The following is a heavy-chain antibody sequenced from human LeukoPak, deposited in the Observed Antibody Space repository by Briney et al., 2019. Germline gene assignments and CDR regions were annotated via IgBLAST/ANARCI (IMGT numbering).Heavy chain of an antibody. CDR3: AKINSRDGYDYDSFDY. J-gene: IGHJ4*02. CDR1: GFTFSSYA. CDR2: ISGKTGTT. Sequence: GGSLRLSCAASGFTFSSYAMTWVRQAPGKGLEWVSSISGKTGTTYYADSVKGRFTISRDSSKTTLYLQMNSLRAEDTAVYYCAKINSRDGYDYDSFDYWGQGTLVTVSS. V-gene: IGHV3-23*01. D-gene: IGHD5-24*01.